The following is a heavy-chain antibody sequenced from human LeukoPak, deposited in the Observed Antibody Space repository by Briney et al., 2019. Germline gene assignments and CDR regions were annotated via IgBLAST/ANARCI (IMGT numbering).Heavy chain of an antibody. CDR3: ARINRVVVVAATSMDV. Sequence: PGGSLRLSCAASGFTFSRYWMSWVRQAPGKGLEWVANIKEDGSEKYYVDSVKGRSTISRDNAKNSLYQQMNSLRAEDTAVYYCARINRVVVVAATSMDVWGQGTTVTVSS. CDR1: GFTFSRYW. J-gene: IGHJ6*02. CDR2: IKEDGSEK. D-gene: IGHD2-15*01. V-gene: IGHV3-7*03.